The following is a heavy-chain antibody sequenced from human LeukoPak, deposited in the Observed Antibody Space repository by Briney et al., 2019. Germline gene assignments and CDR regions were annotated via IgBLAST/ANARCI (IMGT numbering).Heavy chain of an antibody. CDR1: GFTFTSYG. V-gene: IGHV1-18*01. Sequence: ASVKVSCKASGFTFTSYGTSWVRQAPGQGLEWMGWISAYNGNANYAQKFQGRVTMTTDTATSTAYMELRSLRSDDTAVYNCARNSGAESGSLYFDYWGQGTLVTVSS. D-gene: IGHD6-13*01. CDR2: ISAYNGNA. J-gene: IGHJ4*02. CDR3: ARNSGAESGSLYFDY.